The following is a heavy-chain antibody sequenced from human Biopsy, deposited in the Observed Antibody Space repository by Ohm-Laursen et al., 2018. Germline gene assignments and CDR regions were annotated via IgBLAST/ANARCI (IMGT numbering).Heavy chain of an antibody. D-gene: IGHD6-19*01. V-gene: IGHV1-46*01. CDR1: GYSFTSCY. CDR2: INPSGSTT. J-gene: IGHJ4*02. Sequence: EASVKVSCKASGYSFTSCYMHWVRQAPGQGLEWMGMINPSGSTTSYPQIFQGRVTMTRDTSKSTVYMELSSLRSADTAVYFCARNTGWYGDLYYFDYWGQGTLVTVSS. CDR3: ARNTGWYGDLYYFDY.